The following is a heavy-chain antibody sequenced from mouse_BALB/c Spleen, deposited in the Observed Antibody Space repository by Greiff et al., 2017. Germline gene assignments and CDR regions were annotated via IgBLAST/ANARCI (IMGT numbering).Heavy chain of an antibody. CDR1: GFNIKDTY. CDR3: AFITTVVDSAWFAY. J-gene: IGHJ3*01. CDR2: IDPANGNT. D-gene: IGHD1-1*01. Sequence: EVQLQQSGAELVKPGASVKLSCTASGFNIKDTYMHWVKQRPEQGLEWIGRIDPANGNTKYDPKFQGKATITEDTSSNTAYLQLSSLTSEDTAVYYCAFITTVVDSAWFAYWGQGTLVTVSA. V-gene: IGHV14-3*02.